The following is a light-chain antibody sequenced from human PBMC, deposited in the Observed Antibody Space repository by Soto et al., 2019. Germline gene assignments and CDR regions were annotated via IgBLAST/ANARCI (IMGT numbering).Light chain of an antibody. Sequence: DIQMTQSPSSLSASVGDRVTITCRASQGISNFLAWNQQKPGKVPKLLIYPASTLQSGVPSRFSGSGSGTDFSLTISSLQPEDVASDYCQNYKSAPFTFGTGIKVDI. CDR3: QNYKSAPFT. CDR2: PAS. V-gene: IGKV1-27*01. CDR1: QGISNF. J-gene: IGKJ3*01.